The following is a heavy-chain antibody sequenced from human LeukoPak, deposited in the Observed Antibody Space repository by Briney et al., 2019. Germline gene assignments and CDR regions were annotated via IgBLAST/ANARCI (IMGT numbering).Heavy chain of an antibody. CDR3: ARDLVVVPAAIRLVYEGVFDY. V-gene: IGHV1-69*04. J-gene: IGHJ4*02. CDR1: GGTFSSYT. D-gene: IGHD2-2*02. Sequence: ASVKVSCKASGGTFSSYTISWVREAPGQGREWMGRIIPILGIANYAQKFQGRVTITADKSASTAYMELSSLRSEDTAVYYCARDLVVVPAAIRLVYEGVFDYWGQGTLVTVSS. CDR2: IIPILGIA.